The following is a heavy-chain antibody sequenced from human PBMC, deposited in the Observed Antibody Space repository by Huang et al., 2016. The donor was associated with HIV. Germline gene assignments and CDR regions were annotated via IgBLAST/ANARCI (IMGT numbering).Heavy chain of an antibody. CDR1: GCTLSGSA. D-gene: IGHD3-22*01. J-gene: IGHJ3*02. Sequence: EVQLVESGGGLVQPGGSLKLSCAASGCTLSGSAMHWVRQASGIGLQWVGRIRSKINCYETGYSASVKGRFTISRDDSKNTAYLQMNSLKTEDTAVYYCSRHPFDYYDSTDTGALDIWGQGTMVTVSS. V-gene: IGHV3-73*02. CDR2: IRSKINCYET. CDR3: SRHPFDYYDSTDTGALDI.